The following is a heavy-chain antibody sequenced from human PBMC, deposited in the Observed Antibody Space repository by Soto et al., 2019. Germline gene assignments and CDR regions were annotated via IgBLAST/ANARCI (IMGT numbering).Heavy chain of an antibody. CDR1: GAYMRNDYYY. Sequence: SETLSLTCTVSGAYMRNDYYYWSWVRQPPGKGLEWIGEIHHSGATNYNPSLKSRVTISVDKSKNQFSLKLNSVTAADTAMFYCATQGFYRMGVWGRGTTVTVSS. V-gene: IGHV4-4*02. CDR3: ATQGFYRMGV. CDR2: IHHSGAT. J-gene: IGHJ6*02.